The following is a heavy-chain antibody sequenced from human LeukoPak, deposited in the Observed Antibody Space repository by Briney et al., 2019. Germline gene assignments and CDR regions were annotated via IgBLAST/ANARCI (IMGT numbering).Heavy chain of an antibody. CDR3: ARESEYYYGSGSF. CDR2: IYHSGST. V-gene: IGHV4-38-2*02. Sequence: PSETLSLTCTVSGYSISSGYYWGWIRQPPGKGLEWIGSIYHSGSTYYNPSLKSRVTISVDTSKNQFSLKLSSVTAADTAVYYCARESEYYYGSGSFWGQGTLVTVSS. D-gene: IGHD3-10*01. CDR1: GYSISSGYY. J-gene: IGHJ4*02.